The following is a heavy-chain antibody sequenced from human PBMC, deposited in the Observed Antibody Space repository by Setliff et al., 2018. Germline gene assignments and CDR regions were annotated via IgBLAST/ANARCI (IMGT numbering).Heavy chain of an antibody. CDR1: GFTFSSYE. D-gene: IGHD3-22*01. J-gene: IGHJ4*02. Sequence: GESLKISCAASGFTFSSYEMNWVRQAPGKGLEWVSYISSSGSTIYYADSVKGRFTISRDNAKNSLYLQMNSLRAEDTAVYYCATPPGRYDSSGYFDYWGQGTLVTVSS. CDR3: ATPPGRYDSSGYFDY. V-gene: IGHV3-48*03. CDR2: ISSSGSTI.